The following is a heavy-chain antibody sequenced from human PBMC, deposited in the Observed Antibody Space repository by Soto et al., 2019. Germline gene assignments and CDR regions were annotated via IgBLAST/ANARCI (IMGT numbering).Heavy chain of an antibody. CDR2: ISYDGSNK. J-gene: IGHJ4*02. Sequence: QVQLVESGGGVVQPGRSLRLSCAASGFTFSSYAMHWVRQAPGKGLEWVAVISYDGSNKYYADSVKGRFTISRDNSKNTVYLQMNSLRAEDTAVYYCARREQWPDGTNAYWGQGTLVTVSS. CDR1: GFTFSSYA. D-gene: IGHD6-19*01. CDR3: ARREQWPDGTNAY. V-gene: IGHV3-30-3*01.